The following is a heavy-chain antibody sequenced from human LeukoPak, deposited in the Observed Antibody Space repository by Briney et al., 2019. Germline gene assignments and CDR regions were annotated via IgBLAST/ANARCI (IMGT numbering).Heavy chain of an antibody. J-gene: IGHJ4*02. CDR2: ITGNSRYI. CDR1: GFTFSPSG. CDR3: VRELYGSDRVYYFDF. D-gene: IGHD6-19*01. Sequence: GGSLRLSCVGSGFTFSPSGLDWARQAPGKGLEWVSSITGNSRYIHYADSVKGRFTISRDNAKNSLYLQMNSLRAEDTAVYYCVRELYGSDRVYYFDFWGQGTLVTVSS. V-gene: IGHV3-21*01.